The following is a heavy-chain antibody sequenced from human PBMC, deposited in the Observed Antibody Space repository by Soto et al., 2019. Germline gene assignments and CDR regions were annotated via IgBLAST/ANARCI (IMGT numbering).Heavy chain of an antibody. J-gene: IGHJ5*02. Sequence: SETLSLTCTVSGGSIIDSNDHWGWIRQSPGQGLEWIGSFHNSGSLHYNPPFKSRATISVDTPKNQFSLTLTSATAADTAVYYCAKAEGSGRSSPNWFDPWGQGSPVTVSS. CDR1: GGSIIDSNDH. CDR3: AKAEGSGRSSPNWFDP. CDR2: FHNSGSL. D-gene: IGHD3-10*01. V-gene: IGHV4-39*07.